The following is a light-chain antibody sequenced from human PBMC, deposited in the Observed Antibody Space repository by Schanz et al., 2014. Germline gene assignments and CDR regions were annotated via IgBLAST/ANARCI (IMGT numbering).Light chain of an antibody. CDR3: SSYAGNNKLL. CDR1: SSDIGNYES. CDR2: EVN. V-gene: IGLV2-8*01. Sequence: QSALTQPASVSGSPGQSITISCTGTSSDIGNYESVSWYQHHPGKAPKLMIYEVNKRPSGVPDRFSGSKSGNTASLTVSGLQAEDEADYYCSSYAGNNKLLFGGGTKLTVL. J-gene: IGLJ2*01.